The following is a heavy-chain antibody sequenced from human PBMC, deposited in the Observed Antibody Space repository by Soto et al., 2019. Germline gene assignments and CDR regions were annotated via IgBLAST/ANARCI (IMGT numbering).Heavy chain of an antibody. V-gene: IGHV4-61*08. CDR2: IYYSGDT. J-gene: IGHJ5*01. Sequence: PSETLSLTCTVSGDSVTSGDYYWSWIRQPPGKGLEWIGYIYYSGDTNYSPSLKSRVATSLDTPHNQFSLKLSSVTAADTAVYFCARIPVDTYMTYWFDPWGQGTLVTAPQ. CDR3: ARIPVDTYMTYWFDP. CDR1: GDSVTSGDYY. D-gene: IGHD5-18*01.